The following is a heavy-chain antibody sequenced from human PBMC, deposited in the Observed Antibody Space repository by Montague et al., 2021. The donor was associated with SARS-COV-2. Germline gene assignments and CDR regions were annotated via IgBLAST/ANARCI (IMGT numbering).Heavy chain of an antibody. V-gene: IGHV4-61*09. CDR2: IYATGSA. CDR3: TRVVVVVPASPAPTLFDP. D-gene: IGHD2-15*01. Sequence: TLSLTCTVSGGSVSSRSHFWSWIRQPAGKGLEWIGHIYATGSAKYNPSLESRVTISVDTFNNQFSLRLNSVTAADTAVYYCTRVVVVVPASPAPTLFDPWGQGILVTVSS. CDR1: GGSVSSRSHF. J-gene: IGHJ5*02.